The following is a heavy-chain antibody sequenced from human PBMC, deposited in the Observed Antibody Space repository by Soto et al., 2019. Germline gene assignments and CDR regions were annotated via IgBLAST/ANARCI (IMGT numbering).Heavy chain of an antibody. V-gene: IGHV3-23*01. D-gene: IGHD6-19*01. CDR2: IRGSGTST. J-gene: IGHJ6*02. Sequence: PGGSLRLSCAASGFTFSSYAMNWVRQAPGKGLEWVSGIRGSGTSTYYADSVKGRFTISRDNSKNTLYLQMNSLRAEDTAVYYCAGAWGEQWIYYYGMDVWGQGTTVTVSS. CDR3: AGAWGEQWIYYYGMDV. CDR1: GFTFSSYA.